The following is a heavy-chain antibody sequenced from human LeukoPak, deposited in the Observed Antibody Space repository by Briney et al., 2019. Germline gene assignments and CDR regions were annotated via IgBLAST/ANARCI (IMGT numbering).Heavy chain of an antibody. CDR2: ISYDGSNK. J-gene: IGHJ4*02. D-gene: IGHD3-10*01. CDR1: GFTFSSYG. CDR3: AKLAKYFYGAETFYFFEH. V-gene: IGHV3-30*18. Sequence: GGSLRLSCAASGFTFSSYGMHWVRQAPGKGLEWVAVISYDGSNKYYADSVKGRFTISRDNSKNTLYLQMNSLRAEDTAVYYCAKLAKYFYGAETFYFFEHWGQGTPVTASS.